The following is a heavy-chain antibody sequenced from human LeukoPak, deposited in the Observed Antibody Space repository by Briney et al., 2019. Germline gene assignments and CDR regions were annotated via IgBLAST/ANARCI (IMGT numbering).Heavy chain of an antibody. J-gene: IGHJ5*02. V-gene: IGHV1-2*06. Sequence: GASVKVSCKACGYTFTGYYMHWVRQAPGQGLEWMGRINPNSGGTNYAQEFQGRVTMTRDTSISTAYMELSRLRSDDTAVYYCAGGPRYCSSTSCYAGWFDPWGQGTLVTVSS. CDR3: AGGPRYCSSTSCYAGWFDP. CDR2: INPNSGGT. D-gene: IGHD2-2*01. CDR1: GYTFTGYY.